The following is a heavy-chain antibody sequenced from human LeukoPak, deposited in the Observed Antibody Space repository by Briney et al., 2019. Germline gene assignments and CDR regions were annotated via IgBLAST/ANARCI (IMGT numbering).Heavy chain of an antibody. V-gene: IGHV3-23*01. CDR2: ISGSGGST. CDR3: AKVLYYYDSSGYCY. D-gene: IGHD3-22*01. CDR1: GFTFSSYA. Sequence: GGSVRLSCAGSGFTFSSYAMSWVRQAPGKGLEWVSAISGSGGSTYYADSVKGRFTISRDNSKNTLYLQMNSLRAEDTAVYYCAKVLYYYDSSGYCYWGQGTLVTVSS. J-gene: IGHJ4*02.